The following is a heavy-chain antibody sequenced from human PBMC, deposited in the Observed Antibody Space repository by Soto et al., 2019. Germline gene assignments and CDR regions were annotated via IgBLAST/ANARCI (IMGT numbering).Heavy chain of an antibody. Sequence: AXVKVSCKASGYTFTNYYMHWVRQAPGQGLEWMGIINPSGGTTSYSQKFQGRVTMTRDTSTSTVYMELSSLRSEDTAVYYCARPTTMVALDAFDIWGQGTMVTVSS. D-gene: IGHD5-18*01. V-gene: IGHV1-46*01. CDR1: GYTFTNYY. CDR3: ARPTTMVALDAFDI. J-gene: IGHJ3*02. CDR2: INPSGGTT.